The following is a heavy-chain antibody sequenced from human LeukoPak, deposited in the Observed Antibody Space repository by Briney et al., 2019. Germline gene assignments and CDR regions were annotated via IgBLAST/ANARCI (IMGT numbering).Heavy chain of an antibody. D-gene: IGHD2-2*02. V-gene: IGHV4-34*01. Sequence: SETLSLTCAVYGGSFSGYYWSWIRQPPGKGLEWIGEINHSGSTNYNPSLKSRVTISVDMSKNQFSLKLSSVTAADTAVYYCARGRPKGYCSSTSCYTVNWFDPWGQGTLVTVSS. J-gene: IGHJ5*02. CDR1: GGSFSGYY. CDR2: INHSGST. CDR3: ARGRPKGYCSSTSCYTVNWFDP.